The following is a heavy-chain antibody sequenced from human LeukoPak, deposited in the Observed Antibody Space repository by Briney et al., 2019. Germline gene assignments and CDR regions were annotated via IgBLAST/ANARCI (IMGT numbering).Heavy chain of an antibody. D-gene: IGHD6-13*01. J-gene: IGHJ5*02. Sequence: GGSQRLSCAASGFTFSSYEMNWVRQAPGKGLEWVSYISSSGSTIYYADSVKGRFTISRDNAKNSLYLQMNSLRAEDTAVYYCARGEKAAADPALNWFDPWGQGTLVTVSS. CDR3: ARGEKAAADPALNWFDP. V-gene: IGHV3-48*03. CDR2: ISSSGSTI. CDR1: GFTFSSYE.